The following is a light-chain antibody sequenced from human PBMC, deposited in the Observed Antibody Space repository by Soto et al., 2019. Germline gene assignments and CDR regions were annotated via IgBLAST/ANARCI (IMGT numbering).Light chain of an antibody. V-gene: IGLV1-40*01. CDR2: RNS. J-gene: IGLJ2*01. CDR1: SSNIGEGYE. CDR3: QSDDSSLSVVV. Sequence: QSVLTQPPSVSGAPGQRVTLTCTGSSSNIGEGYEVHWYQHLPGTAPKVRIYRNSNRHSGVPDPVSGSKSDTSASLAITVPQAEAEADYYCQSDDSSLSVVVFGGGTKLTVL.